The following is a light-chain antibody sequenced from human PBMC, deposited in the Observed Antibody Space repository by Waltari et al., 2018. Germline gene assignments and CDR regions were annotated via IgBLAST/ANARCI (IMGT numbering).Light chain of an antibody. V-gene: IGKV4-1*01. J-gene: IGKJ2*01. CDR3: QQYYSTPPT. CDR1: QSVLYSSNNKNY. CDR2: WAS. Sequence: DIVMTQSPDSLAVSLGERATINCKSSQSVLYSSNNKNYLAWYQQKPGQPPKLLIYWASTRDSGVPDRFSGSGSGTDFTLTISSLQAEDVAVYYCQQYYSTPPTFGHGTKLEIK.